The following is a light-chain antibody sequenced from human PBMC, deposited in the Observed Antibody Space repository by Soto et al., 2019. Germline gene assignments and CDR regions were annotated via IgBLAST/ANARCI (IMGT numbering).Light chain of an antibody. V-gene: IGKV2-28*01. CDR2: LGS. CDR3: MQALQTGFT. Sequence: DIVMTQSPLSLPVTPGEPASISCRSSQSLLHSNGYNYLDWYLQKPGQSPQLLIYLGSNRASGVPDRFSGSVSGTDFTLKISRVESEDVGVYYCMQALQTGFTFGPGIKVDIK. J-gene: IGKJ3*01. CDR1: QSLLHSNGYNY.